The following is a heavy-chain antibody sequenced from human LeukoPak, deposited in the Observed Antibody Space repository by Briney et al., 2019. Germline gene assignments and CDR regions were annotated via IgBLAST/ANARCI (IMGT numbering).Heavy chain of an antibody. J-gene: IGHJ4*02. V-gene: IGHV3-48*04. CDR1: GFTFSSYG. CDR3: ARDPQEYTSGWYEVDYFDY. CDR2: ISSSSSII. Sequence: GGSLRLSCAASGFTFSSYGMHRVRQAPGKGLEWVSYISSSSSIIYYADSVKGRFTISRDNAKNSLYQQMNSLRAEDTAVYYCARDPQEYTSGWYEVDYFDYWGQGTLVTVSS. D-gene: IGHD6-19*01.